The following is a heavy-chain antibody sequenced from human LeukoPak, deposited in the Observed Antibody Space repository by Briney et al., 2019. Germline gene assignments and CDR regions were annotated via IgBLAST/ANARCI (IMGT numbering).Heavy chain of an antibody. CDR1: GFSFSSYN. V-gene: IGHV3-48*02. Sequence: GGSLRLSCAASGFSFSSYNMNWVRQAPGKGLEWVSYISGSSSATDYADSVKGRLTISRDNAKNSLYLQMDSLRDEDTAVYYCAREYSGIDHWGQGTLVTVSS. CDR3: AREYSGIDH. CDR2: ISGSSSAT. D-gene: IGHD2-21*01. J-gene: IGHJ4*02.